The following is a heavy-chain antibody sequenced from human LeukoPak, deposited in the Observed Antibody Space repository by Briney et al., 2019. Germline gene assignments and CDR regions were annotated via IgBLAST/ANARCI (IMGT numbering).Heavy chain of an antibody. V-gene: IGHV3-30*04. Sequence: GGSLRLSCAASGFTFSNYAIHWVRQAPGKGLEWVAVISYDGSNKYYADSVKGRFTISRDNSKNTLYLQMNSLRAEDTAVYYCAKGVGGYCSGGSCYYRYHYLDVWGRGTTGTISS. CDR1: GFTFSNYA. J-gene: IGHJ6*03. CDR3: AKGVGGYCSGGSCYYRYHYLDV. D-gene: IGHD2-15*01. CDR2: ISYDGSNK.